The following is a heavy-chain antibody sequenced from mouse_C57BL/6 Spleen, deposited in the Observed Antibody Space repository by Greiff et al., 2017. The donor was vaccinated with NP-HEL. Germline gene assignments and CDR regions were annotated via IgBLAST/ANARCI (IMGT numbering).Heavy chain of an antibody. V-gene: IGHV1-42*01. D-gene: IGHD2-5*01. J-gene: IGHJ3*01. CDR3: ARSLAYYSNYAWFAY. Sequence: VQLQQSGPELVKPGASVKISCKASGYSFTGYYMNWVKQSPEKSLEWIGEINPSTGGTTYNQKFKAKATLTVDKSSSTAYMQLKSLTSEDSAVYYCARSLAYYSNYAWFAYWGQGTLVTVSA. CDR2: INPSTGGT. CDR1: GYSFTGYY.